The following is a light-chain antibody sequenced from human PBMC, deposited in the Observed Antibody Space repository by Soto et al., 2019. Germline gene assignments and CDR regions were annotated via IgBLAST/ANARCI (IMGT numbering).Light chain of an antibody. V-gene: IGKV3-15*01. Sequence: EIVMTQSPATLSVSPGERATLSCRASQSVSSNLAWFQQKPGQAPRLLIFGASTRATGIPARFSGSGSGTEFTLTISSLQSEDFAVYCCQQYNYWPLTFGGGTEVEIK. CDR1: QSVSSN. CDR2: GAS. J-gene: IGKJ4*01. CDR3: QQYNYWPLT.